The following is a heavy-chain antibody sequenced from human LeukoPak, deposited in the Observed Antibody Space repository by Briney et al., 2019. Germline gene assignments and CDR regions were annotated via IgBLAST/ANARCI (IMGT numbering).Heavy chain of an antibody. CDR3: ARDDIAVAGPGDY. V-gene: IGHV1-2*02. CDR2: INPNSGGT. Sequence: GASVKVSCKASGYTFTGYYMHWVRQAPGQGLEWMGWINPNSGGTNYAQKFQVRVTMTRDTSISTAYMELSRLRSDDTAVYYCARDDIAVAGPGDYWGQGTLVTVSS. J-gene: IGHJ4*02. D-gene: IGHD6-19*01. CDR1: GYTFTGYY.